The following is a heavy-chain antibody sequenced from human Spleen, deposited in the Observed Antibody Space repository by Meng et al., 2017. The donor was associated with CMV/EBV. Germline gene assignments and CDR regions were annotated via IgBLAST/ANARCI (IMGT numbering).Heavy chain of an antibody. CDR3: ARGGIAAAGTHYFDY. CDR2: IYTSGST. CDR1: GGSISSYY. D-gene: IGHD6-13*01. Sequence: VQLQESGPGLVNPSETLSLTCTVSGGSISSYYWSWIRQPAGKGLEWIGRIYTSGSTNYNPSLKSRVTMSVDTSKNQFSLKLSSVTAADTAVYYCARGGIAAAGTHYFDYWGQGTLVTVSS. J-gene: IGHJ4*02. V-gene: IGHV4-4*07.